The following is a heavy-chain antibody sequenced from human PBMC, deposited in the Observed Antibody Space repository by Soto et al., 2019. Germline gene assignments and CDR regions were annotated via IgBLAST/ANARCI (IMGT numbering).Heavy chain of an antibody. V-gene: IGHV3-33*01. D-gene: IGHD5-18*01. CDR1: GFTFSTYG. CDR3: ERDGALGDTAVVDS. Sequence: QVQLVESGGGVVQPGKSLRLSCAASGFTFSTYGMHWVRQAPGKGLEWVAVIWYDGSNKYHGDSLKGRFTISRDNSKNTLYLQINNLRAEDTAVYYCERDGALGDTAVVDSWGQGTVVTVSS. CDR2: IWYDGSNK. J-gene: IGHJ4*02.